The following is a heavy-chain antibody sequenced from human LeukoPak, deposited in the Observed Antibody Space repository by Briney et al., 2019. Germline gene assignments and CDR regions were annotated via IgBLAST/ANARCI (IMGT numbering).Heavy chain of an antibody. CDR1: GGSISSSSYY. CDR2: IYYSGST. D-gene: IGHD6-6*01. CDR3: ARVEAARWFDP. V-gene: IGHV4-39*07. J-gene: IGHJ5*02. Sequence: SETLSLTCTVSGGSISSSSYYWGWIRQPPGKGLEWIGSIYYSGSTYYDPSLKSRVTISVDTSKNQFSLKLISVTAADTAVYYCARVEAARWFDPWGQGTLVTVSS.